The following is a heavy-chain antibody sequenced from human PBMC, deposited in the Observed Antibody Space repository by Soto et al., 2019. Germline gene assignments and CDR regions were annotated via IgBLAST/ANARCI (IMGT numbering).Heavy chain of an antibody. D-gene: IGHD2-15*01. CDR3: ARRKLGYCSGGSCYSFDY. CDR1: GGSFSGFY. CDR2: INHSGST. V-gene: IGHV4-34*01. J-gene: IGHJ4*02. Sequence: SETLSLTCAVYGGSFSGFYWSWIRQPPGKGLEWIGEINHSGSTNYNPSLKSRVTISVDTSKNQFSLKLSSVTAADTAVYYCARRKLGYCSGGSCYSFDYWGQGTLVTVSS.